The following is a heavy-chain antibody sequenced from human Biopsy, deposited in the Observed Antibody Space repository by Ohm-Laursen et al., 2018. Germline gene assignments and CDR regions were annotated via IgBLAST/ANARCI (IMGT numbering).Heavy chain of an antibody. J-gene: IGHJ5*02. CDR1: GGTFSASG. CDR3: ATVRGLVWFGELIA. Sequence: SSVKVSCKVIGGTFSASGISWVRLAPGHGLEFVGGIIPIFQTTYYAQSFQGRVTIVADKSTSTAYMELSSLRSDDTAIYYCATVRGLVWFGELIAWGQGTLVTVSS. D-gene: IGHD3-10*01. V-gene: IGHV1-69*06. CDR2: IIPIFQTT.